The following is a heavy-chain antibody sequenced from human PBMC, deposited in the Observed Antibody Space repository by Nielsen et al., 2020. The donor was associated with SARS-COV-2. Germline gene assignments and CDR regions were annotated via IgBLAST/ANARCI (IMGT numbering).Heavy chain of an antibody. D-gene: IGHD4-11*01. Sequence: ESLKISCAASGFTFSSYAMSWIRQPPGKGLEWIGEINHSGSTNYNPSLKSRVTISVDTSKNQYSLKLSSVTAADTAVYYCARFSNWSRYYFDYWGQGTLVTVSS. CDR2: INHSGST. CDR1: GFTFSSYA. CDR3: ARFSNWSRYYFDY. V-gene: IGHV4-34*01. J-gene: IGHJ4*02.